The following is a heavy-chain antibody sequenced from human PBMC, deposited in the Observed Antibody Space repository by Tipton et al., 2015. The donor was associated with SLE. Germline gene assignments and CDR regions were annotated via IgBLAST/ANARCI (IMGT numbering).Heavy chain of an antibody. J-gene: IGHJ4*02. CDR1: GFTFDYW. V-gene: IGHV3-23*01. CDR2: VTGSGGGT. CDR3: AKASGGVYGTEYFDY. D-gene: IGHD5/OR15-5a*01. Sequence: SLRLSCAASGFTFDYWMHWVRQAPGKGLEWVSLVTGSGGGTYYSNSVKGRFTISRDNSKNTLYLQMNSLRPQDTAVYYCAKASGGVYGTEYFDYWGQGTLVTVSS.